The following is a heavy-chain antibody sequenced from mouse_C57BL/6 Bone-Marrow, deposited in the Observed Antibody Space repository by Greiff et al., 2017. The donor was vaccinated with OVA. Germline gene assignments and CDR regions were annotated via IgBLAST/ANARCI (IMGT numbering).Heavy chain of an antibody. D-gene: IGHD2-13*01. Sequence: VQLQQSGPVLVKPGASVKMSCKASGYTFTDYYMNWVKQSHGKSLEWIGVINPYNGGTSYNQKFKGKATLTVDKSSSTAYMELNSLTSEDSAVYYCARESTMVMDYWGQGTSVTVSS. CDR3: ARESTMVMDY. CDR2: INPYNGGT. V-gene: IGHV1-19*01. CDR1: GYTFTDYY. J-gene: IGHJ4*01.